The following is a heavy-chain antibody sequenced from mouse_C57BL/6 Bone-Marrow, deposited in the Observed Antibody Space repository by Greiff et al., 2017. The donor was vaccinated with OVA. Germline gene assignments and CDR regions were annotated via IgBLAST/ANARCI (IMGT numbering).Heavy chain of an antibody. J-gene: IGHJ3*01. V-gene: IGHV5-4*01. CDR2: ISDGGSYT. CDR3: ARDTYYSNYGFAY. Sequence: EVHLVESGGGLVKPGGSLKLSCAASGFTFSSYAMSWVRQTPEKRLEWVATISDGGSYTYYPDNVKGRFTISRDNAKNNLYLQMSHLKSEDTAMYYCARDTYYSNYGFAYWGQGTLVTVSA. CDR1: GFTFSSYA. D-gene: IGHD2-5*01.